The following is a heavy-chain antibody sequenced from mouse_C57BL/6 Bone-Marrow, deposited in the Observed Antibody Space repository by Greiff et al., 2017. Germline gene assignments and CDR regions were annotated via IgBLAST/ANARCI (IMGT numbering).Heavy chain of an antibody. V-gene: IGHV1-9*01. CDR3: ARGWLLRAWFAY. D-gene: IGHD2-3*01. CDR1: GYTFTGYW. Sequence: VQGVESGAELMKPGASVKLSCKATGYTFTGYWIEWVKQRPGHGLEWIGEILPGSGSTNYNAKFKGKATFTADTSSNTAYMQLSSLTTEDSAIYYCARGWLLRAWFAYWGQGTLVTVSA. CDR2: ILPGSGST. J-gene: IGHJ3*01.